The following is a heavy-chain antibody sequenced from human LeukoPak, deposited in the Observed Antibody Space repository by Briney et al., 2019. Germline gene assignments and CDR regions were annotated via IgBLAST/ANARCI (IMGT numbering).Heavy chain of an antibody. V-gene: IGHV1-18*01. D-gene: IGHD3-10*01. CDR3: ARDRYYVSGSQKYFDY. J-gene: IGHJ4*02. CDR2: ISAYNGNT. CDR1: GYTFTSYG. Sequence: ASVSVSCKASGYTFTSYGISWVRQAPGQGLEWMGWISAYNGNTNYAQKLQGRVTMTTDTSTSTAYMELRSLRSDDTAVYYCARDRYYVSGSQKYFDYWGQGTLVTVSS.